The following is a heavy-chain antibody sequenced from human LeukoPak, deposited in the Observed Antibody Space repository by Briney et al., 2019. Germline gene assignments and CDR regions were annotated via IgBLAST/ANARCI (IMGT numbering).Heavy chain of an antibody. CDR3: ARGTIFRVVSDY. V-gene: IGHV3-7*01. D-gene: IGHD3-3*01. Sequence: PGESLRLSCSASGFTFSSYWMIWLRQAPGKELEGVANIKQDGSEKYYVDSVKGRFTISRDNAKNSLSLQFNRLRAEHTAVYYCARGTIFRVVSDYWGQGTLVTVPA. CDR1: GFTFSSYW. J-gene: IGHJ4*02. CDR2: IKQDGSEK.